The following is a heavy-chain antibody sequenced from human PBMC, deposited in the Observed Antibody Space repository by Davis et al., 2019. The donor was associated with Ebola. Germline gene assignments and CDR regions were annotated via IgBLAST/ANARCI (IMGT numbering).Heavy chain of an antibody. V-gene: IGHV4-39*01. CDR3: ARHCSSTSCSWFDP. D-gene: IGHD2-2*01. Sequence: SETLSLTCTVSGGSVSSGSYYWSWIRQPPGKGLEWIGEINHSGSTNYKPSLKSRVTISVDTSKNQFSLKLSSVTAADTAVYYCARHCSSTSCSWFDPWGQGTLVTVSS. CDR1: GGSVSSGSYY. J-gene: IGHJ5*02. CDR2: INHSGST.